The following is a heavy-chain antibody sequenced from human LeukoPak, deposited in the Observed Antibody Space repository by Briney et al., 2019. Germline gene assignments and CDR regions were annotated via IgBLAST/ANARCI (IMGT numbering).Heavy chain of an antibody. CDR2: INPSGGST. J-gene: IGHJ4*02. CDR1: GYTFTSYY. D-gene: IGHD6-6*01. CDR3: ARRSTSYPYYFDY. Sequence: ASVKVSCKASGYTFTSYYMHWVRQAPGQGLEWMGIINPSGGSTGYAQRFQGRVTMTRDMPTSTVHMELSSLRSEDTAAYYCARRSTSYPYYFDYWGQGTLVTVSS. V-gene: IGHV1-46*01.